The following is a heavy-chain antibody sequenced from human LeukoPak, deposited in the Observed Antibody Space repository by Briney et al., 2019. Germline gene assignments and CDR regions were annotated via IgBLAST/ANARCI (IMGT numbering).Heavy chain of an antibody. CDR2: INHSGST. D-gene: IGHD3-10*01. V-gene: IGHV4-34*01. CDR1: GGSFSGYY. CDR3: ARLGRSGGKYYFDY. J-gene: IGHJ4*02. Sequence: SETLSLTCAVYGGSFSGYYWSWIRQPPGKGLEWIGVINHSGSTNYNPSLKSRVTISVDTSKNQFSLKLSSVTAADTAVYYCARLGRSGGKYYFDYWGQGTLVTVSS.